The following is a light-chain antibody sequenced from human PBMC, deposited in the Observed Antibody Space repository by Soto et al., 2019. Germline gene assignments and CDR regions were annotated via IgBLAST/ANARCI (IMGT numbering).Light chain of an antibody. CDR2: VAS. CDR1: QSVNTY. J-gene: IGKJ5*01. Sequence: ENVLTQSPATLSLSPGEGATLSCRASQSVNTYLGFCQQKPGQAPILLIYVASKISTCIPCRFSGSCSGTNFTLTISRLYADDFAVYCYQQRRSWQVTFGQGTRLEIK. V-gene: IGKV3D-11*02. CDR3: QQRRSWQVT.